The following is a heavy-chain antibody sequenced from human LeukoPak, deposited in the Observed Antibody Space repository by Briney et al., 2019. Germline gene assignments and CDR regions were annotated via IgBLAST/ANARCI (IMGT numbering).Heavy chain of an antibody. CDR3: ARENDYALDY. CDR2: ISGSGGST. CDR1: GFTFNNYV. D-gene: IGHD4-17*01. J-gene: IGHJ4*02. V-gene: IGHV3-23*01. Sequence: EGSLRLSCAASGFTFNNYVLNWVRQAPGKGLEWVSAISGSGGSTYYADSVKGRLTISRDNSQNTLYLQMNSLRAEDTAVYYCARENDYALDYWGQGTLVTVSS.